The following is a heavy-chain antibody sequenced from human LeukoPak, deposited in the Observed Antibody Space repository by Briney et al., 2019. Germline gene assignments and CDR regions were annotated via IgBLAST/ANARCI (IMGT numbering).Heavy chain of an antibody. D-gene: IGHD4-11*01. CDR3: ARDAGGAFGNYVNYFDY. J-gene: IGHJ4*02. CDR1: GLILSSYG. Sequence: GTSLRLSCAASGLILSSYGIHWVRQAPGKGLEWVAVIWYDGTNIYYGDSVKGRFSISRDNSKNTVYLQMESLRAEDTAVYYCARDAGGAFGNYVNYFDYWGQGTLVTVSS. CDR2: IWYDGTNI. V-gene: IGHV3-33*01.